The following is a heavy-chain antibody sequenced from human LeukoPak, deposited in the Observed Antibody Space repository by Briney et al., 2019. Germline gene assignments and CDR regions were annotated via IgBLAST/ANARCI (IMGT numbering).Heavy chain of an antibody. CDR2: IKQDGSEK. D-gene: IGHD4-23*01. J-gene: IGHJ3*02. CDR3: ARDTTTVGDAFDI. Sequence: PGGSLRLSCAASGFTFSSYYMSWVRQAPGKGLEWVANIKQDGSEKQYVDSVKGRFTISRDNSKNTLYLQMNSLRAEDTAVYYCARDTTTVGDAFDIWGQGTMVTVSS. CDR1: GFTFSSYY. V-gene: IGHV3-7*03.